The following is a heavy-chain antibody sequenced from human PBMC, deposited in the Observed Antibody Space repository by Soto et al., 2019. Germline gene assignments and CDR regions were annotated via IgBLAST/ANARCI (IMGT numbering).Heavy chain of an antibody. Sequence: PSETLSLTCAVYGGSFSGYYWSWIRQPPGKGLEWIGEINHSGSTNYNPSLKSRVTISVDTSKNQFSLKLSSVTAADTAVYYCAGGYYGSGSYPVRGLYYFDYWGQGTLVTVSS. V-gene: IGHV4-34*01. D-gene: IGHD3-10*01. CDR2: INHSGST. J-gene: IGHJ4*02. CDR1: GGSFSGYY. CDR3: AGGYYGSGSYPVRGLYYFDY.